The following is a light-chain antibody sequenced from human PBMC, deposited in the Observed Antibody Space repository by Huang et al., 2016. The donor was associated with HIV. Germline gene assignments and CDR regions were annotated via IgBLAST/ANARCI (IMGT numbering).Light chain of an antibody. V-gene: IGKV2-28*01. J-gene: IGKJ2*01. CDR1: QSLLHRNGNNH. CDR3: MQALQTPYT. CDR2: LGS. Sequence: IVMTQSPLSLPVTPGEPASISCRSSQSLLHRNGNNHLDGYLQRPGQSPQLLIYLGSNRASGVPDRFSGSGSGTYFTLKISRVAAEDVGVYYCMQALQTPYTFGQGTKLEIK.